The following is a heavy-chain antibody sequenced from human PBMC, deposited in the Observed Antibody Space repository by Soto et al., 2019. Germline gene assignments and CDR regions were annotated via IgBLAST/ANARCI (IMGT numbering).Heavy chain of an antibody. D-gene: IGHD6-19*01. V-gene: IGHV4-4*07. J-gene: IGHJ6*02. Sequence: SETLSLTCSVSGASIRDYHWSWVRQPAGKGLEWIGRLYISGSTKYNPSLKSRVTMSADTSVNQFSLTLRSVTAAATAIYYCARMYNSGFYRPEGDYYFYGMDVWGQGTTVTVSS. CDR2: LYISGST. CDR1: GASIRDYH. CDR3: ARMYNSGFYRPEGDYYFYGMDV.